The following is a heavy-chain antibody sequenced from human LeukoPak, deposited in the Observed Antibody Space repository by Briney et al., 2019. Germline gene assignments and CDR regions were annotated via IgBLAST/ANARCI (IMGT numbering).Heavy chain of an antibody. D-gene: IGHD6-13*01. CDR1: GFTFSSYA. J-gene: IGHJ6*02. CDR2: ISGSGGST. Sequence: GGSLRLSCAASGFTFSSYAMSWVRQAPGKGLEWVSAISGSGGSTYYADSVKGRFTISRDNSKNTLYLQMNSLRAEDTAVYYCAKYLYSSSWEAYGMDVWGQGTTVTVSS. V-gene: IGHV3-23*01. CDR3: AKYLYSSSWEAYGMDV.